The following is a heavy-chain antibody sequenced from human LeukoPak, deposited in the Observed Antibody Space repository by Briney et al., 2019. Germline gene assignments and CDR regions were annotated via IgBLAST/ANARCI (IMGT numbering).Heavy chain of an antibody. Sequence: PSETLSLTCTVSGGSISSSSYYWGWIRQPPGKGLEWIGSIYYSGSTYYNPSLKSRVTISVDTSKNQFSLKLSSVTAADTAVYYCAATAMANWFDPWGQGTLVTVSS. V-gene: IGHV4-39*07. D-gene: IGHD5-18*01. CDR1: GGSISSSSYY. J-gene: IGHJ5*02. CDR3: AATAMANWFDP. CDR2: IYYSGST.